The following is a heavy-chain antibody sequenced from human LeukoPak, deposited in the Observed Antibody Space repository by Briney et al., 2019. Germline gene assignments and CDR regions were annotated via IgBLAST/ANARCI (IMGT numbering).Heavy chain of an antibody. CDR2: ISSSSSYI. CDR1: GFTFSSHS. V-gene: IGHV3-21*01. D-gene: IGHD3-10*01. CDR3: ARDRSQYGSGSLLSDY. Sequence: PGGSLRLSCAASGFTFSSHSMNWVRQAPGKGLEWVSSISSSSSYIYYADSVKGRFTISRDNAKNSLYLQMNSLRAEDTAVYYCARDRSQYGSGSLLSDYWGQGTLVTVSS. J-gene: IGHJ4*02.